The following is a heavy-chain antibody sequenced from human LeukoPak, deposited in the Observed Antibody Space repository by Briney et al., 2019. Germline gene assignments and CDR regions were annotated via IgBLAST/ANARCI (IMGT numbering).Heavy chain of an antibody. V-gene: IGHV4-59*12. J-gene: IGHJ4*02. CDR2: IYYSGST. Sequence: PSETLSLTCTVSGGSISSYYWSWIRQPPGKGLEWIGYIYYSGSTNYNPSLKSRVTISVDTSKNQFSLQLNSVTPEDTAVYYCAREGGLVNWGFDYWGQGTLVTVSS. D-gene: IGHD7-27*01. CDR1: GGSISSYY. CDR3: AREGGLVNWGFDY.